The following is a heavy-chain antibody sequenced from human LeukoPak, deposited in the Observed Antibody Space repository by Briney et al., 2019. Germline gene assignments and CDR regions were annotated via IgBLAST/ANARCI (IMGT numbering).Heavy chain of an antibody. CDR3: ASRSYYGSGSYYRD. D-gene: IGHD3-10*01. V-gene: IGHV4-34*01. CDR1: GGPFSGYY. CDR2: INHSGST. J-gene: IGHJ4*02. Sequence: SETLSLTCAVYGGPFSGYYWSWIRQPPGKGLEWIGEINHSGSTNYNPSLKSRVTISVDTSKNQFPLKLSSVTAADTAVYYCASRSYYGSGSYYRDWGQGTLVTVSS.